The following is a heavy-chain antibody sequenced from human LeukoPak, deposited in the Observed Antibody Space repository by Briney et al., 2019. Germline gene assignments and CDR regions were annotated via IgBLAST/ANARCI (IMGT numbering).Heavy chain of an antibody. D-gene: IGHD1-26*01. Sequence: SETLSLTCTVSGGSISSYYWSWIRQPPGKGLGWIGYIYYSGSTNYNPSLKSRVTISVDTSKNQFSLKLSSVTAADTAVYYCARDSFGSIDYWGQGTLVTVSS. CDR3: ARDSFGSIDY. J-gene: IGHJ4*02. CDR2: IYYSGST. V-gene: IGHV4-59*01. CDR1: GGSISSYY.